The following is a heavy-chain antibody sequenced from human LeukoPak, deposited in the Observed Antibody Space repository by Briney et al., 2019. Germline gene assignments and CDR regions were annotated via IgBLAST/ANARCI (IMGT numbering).Heavy chain of an antibody. J-gene: IGHJ5*02. D-gene: IGHD3-9*01. CDR3: ARDFPFPYYDILTGSNWFDP. V-gene: IGHV3-23*01. CDR2: INGSGNRT. CDR1: GFTFSRNA. Sequence: SGGSLRLSCAASGFTFSRNAMGWVRQAAGKGLEWVSAINGSGNRTYYADSVKGRFTISRDNSKNTLYLQMNSLRAEDTAVYYCARDFPFPYYDILTGSNWFDPWGQGTLVTVSS.